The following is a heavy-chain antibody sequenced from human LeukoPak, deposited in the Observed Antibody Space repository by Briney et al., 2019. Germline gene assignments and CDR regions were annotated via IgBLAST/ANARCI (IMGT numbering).Heavy chain of an antibody. Sequence: SETLSLTCTVSGGAICSYYWSWIPQPPGKGLEWIGYIYYSGSTNYNPSLKSRVTISVDTSKNQFSLKLSSVTAADTAVYYCARGDCADYWGQGTLVTVSS. V-gene: IGHV4-59*01. CDR1: GGAICSYY. D-gene: IGHD2-21*02. J-gene: IGHJ4*02. CDR3: ARGDCADY. CDR2: IYYSGST.